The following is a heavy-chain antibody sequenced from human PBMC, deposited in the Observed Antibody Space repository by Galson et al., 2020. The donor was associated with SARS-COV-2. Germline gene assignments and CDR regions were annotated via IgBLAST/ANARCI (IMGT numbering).Heavy chain of an antibody. CDR3: ATALAYCGGDCQYYFDY. V-gene: IGHV1-24*01. J-gene: IGHJ4*02. CDR2: FDPEDGET. D-gene: IGHD2-21*02. CDR1: GYTLTELS. Sequence: ASVKVSCKVSGYTLTELSMHWVRQAPGKGLEWMGGFDPEDGETIYAQKFKGGVTMTEDTSTDTAYMELSSLRSEDTAVYYCATALAYCGGDCQYYFDYWGQGTLVTVSS.